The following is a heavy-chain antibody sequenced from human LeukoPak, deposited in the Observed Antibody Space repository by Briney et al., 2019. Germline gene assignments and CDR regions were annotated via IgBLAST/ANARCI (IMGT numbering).Heavy chain of an antibody. D-gene: IGHD3-3*01. CDR2: INHSGST. CDR3: AGTPLRFPNWFDP. J-gene: IGHJ5*02. V-gene: IGHV4-34*01. CDR1: GGSFSGYY. Sequence: SETLSLTCAVYGGSFSGYYWSWIRQPPGKGLEWIGEINHSGSTNYNPSLKSRVTISVDTSKNQFSLKLSSVTAADTAVYYCAGTPLRFPNWFDPWGQGTLVTVSS.